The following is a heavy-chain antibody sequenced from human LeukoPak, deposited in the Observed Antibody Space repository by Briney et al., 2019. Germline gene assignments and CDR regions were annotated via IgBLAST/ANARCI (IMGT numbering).Heavy chain of an antibody. CDR2: INWNGGTT. J-gene: IGHJ4*02. V-gene: IGHV3-23*01. D-gene: IGHD3-9*01. CDR1: GSPFSDYA. CDR3: AKSRDSRYYDILTGYYSPIDY. Sequence: GGSLRLSCAASGSPFSDYAMSWVRQAPGKGLEWVSGINWNGGTTGHADSVKGRFTISRDNSKNTLYLQMNSLRAEDTAVYYCAKSRDSRYYDILTGYYSPIDYWGQGTLVTVSS.